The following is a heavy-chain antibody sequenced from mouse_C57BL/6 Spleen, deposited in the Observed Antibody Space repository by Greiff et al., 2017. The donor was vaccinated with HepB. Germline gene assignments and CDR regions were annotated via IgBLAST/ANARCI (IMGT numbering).Heavy chain of an antibody. Sequence: DVKLVESGGGLVKPGGSLKLSCAASGFTFSDYGMHWVRQAPEKGLEWVAYISSGSSTIYYADTVKGRFTISRDNAKNTLFLQMTSLRSEDTAMYYCARPHYYFYYFDYWGQGTTLTVSS. D-gene: IGHD1-2*01. V-gene: IGHV5-17*01. CDR2: ISSGSSTI. CDR1: GFTFSDYG. J-gene: IGHJ2*01. CDR3: ARPHYYFYYFDY.